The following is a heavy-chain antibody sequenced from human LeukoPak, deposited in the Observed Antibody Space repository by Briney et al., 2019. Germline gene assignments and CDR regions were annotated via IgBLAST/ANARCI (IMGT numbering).Heavy chain of an antibody. CDR2: IYHSGST. Sequence: SETLSLTCAVSGGSISSGGYSWSWIRQPPGKGLEWIGYIYHSGSTYYNPSLKSRVTISVDRSKNQFSLKLSSVTAADTAVYYCARGTYYYDSSAQGIAFDIWGQGTMVTVSS. D-gene: IGHD3-22*01. CDR1: GGSISSGGYS. V-gene: IGHV4-30-2*01. CDR3: ARGTYYYDSSAQGIAFDI. J-gene: IGHJ3*02.